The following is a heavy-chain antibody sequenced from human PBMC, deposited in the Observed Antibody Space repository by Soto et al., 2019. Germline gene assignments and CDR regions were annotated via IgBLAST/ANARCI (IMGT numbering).Heavy chain of an antibody. CDR3: AARAYSSSSRDDY. J-gene: IGHJ4*02. CDR1: GFTFSSYA. V-gene: IGHV3-23*01. CDR2: ISGSGGST. Sequence: EVQLLESGGGLVQPGGSLRLSCAASGFTFSSYAMSWVHQAPGKGLEWVSAISGSGGSTYYADSVKGRFTISRDNSKNTLYLQMNSLRAEDTAVYYCAARAYSSSSRDDYWGQGTLVTVSS. D-gene: IGHD6-6*01.